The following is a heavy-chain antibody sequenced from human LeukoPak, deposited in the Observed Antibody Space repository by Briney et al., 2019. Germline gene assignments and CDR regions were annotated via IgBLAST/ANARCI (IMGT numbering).Heavy chain of an antibody. Sequence: SEILSLTCAVYGGSFSGYYWSWIRQPPGKGLEWIGEINHSGSTNYNPSLKSRVTISVDTSKNQFSLKLSSVTAADTAVYYCARGARRSGSYYLFSPLGYFDYWGQGALVTVSS. D-gene: IGHD1-26*01. J-gene: IGHJ4*02. V-gene: IGHV4-34*01. CDR1: GGSFSGYY. CDR2: INHSGST. CDR3: ARGARRSGSYYLFSPLGYFDY.